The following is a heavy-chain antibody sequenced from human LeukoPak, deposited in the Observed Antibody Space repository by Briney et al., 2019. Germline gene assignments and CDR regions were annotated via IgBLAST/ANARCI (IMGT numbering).Heavy chain of an antibody. D-gene: IGHD7-27*01. CDR1: GGSFSGYY. V-gene: IGHV4-34*01. CDR3: ARGLWDFDY. CDR2: INHRGST. Sequence: PSETLSLTCAVYGGSFSGYYWSWIRQPPGKGLEWIGEINHRGSTNYNPSLKSRVTISVDTSKNQFSLKLSSVTAADTAVYYCARGLWDFDYWGQGTLVTVSS. J-gene: IGHJ4*02.